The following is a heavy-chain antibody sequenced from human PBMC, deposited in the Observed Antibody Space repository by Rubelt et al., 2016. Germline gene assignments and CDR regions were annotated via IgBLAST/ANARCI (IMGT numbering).Heavy chain of an antibody. CDR2: INHRGVT. V-gene: IGHV4-38-2*02. D-gene: IGHD5-12*01. CDR3: ARVDVVTSNYFDP. Sequence: QVQLQESGPGLVKPSETLSLTCTVSGYSISSGYLWGWIRQPPGKGLEWIGDINHRGVTTYNPSLKSLVTRSVDTSRYQFSLKLNSVTAADTARYYCARVDVVTSNYFDPWGQGTLVTVSS. J-gene: IGHJ5*02. CDR1: GYSISSGYL.